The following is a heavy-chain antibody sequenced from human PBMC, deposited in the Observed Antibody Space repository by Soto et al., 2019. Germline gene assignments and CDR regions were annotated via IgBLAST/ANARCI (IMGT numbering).Heavy chain of an antibody. D-gene: IGHD3-10*01. V-gene: IGHV4-39*01. CDR2: IYYSGST. J-gene: IGHJ5*02. CDR1: GGSISGSSYY. CDR3: ARHTLVREIKDICWFDP. Sequence: PSETLSLTCTVSGGSISGSSYYWGWIRQPPGKGLEWIGSIYYSGSTYYNPSLKSRVTISVDTSKNQFSLKLSSVTAADTAVYYCARHTLVREIKDICWFDPWGHGPLVTVSS.